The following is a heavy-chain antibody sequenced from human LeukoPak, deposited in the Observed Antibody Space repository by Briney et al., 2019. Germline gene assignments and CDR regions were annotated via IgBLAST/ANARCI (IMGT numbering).Heavy chain of an antibody. CDR3: ARGRGYCSSTSCPLDRDAFDI. Sequence: PGESLRLSCAASGFSFSSYSMNWVRQAPGKGLEWVSYISSSSSTIYYADSVKGRFTISRDNAKNSLYLQMNSLRAEDTAVYHCARGRGYCSSTSCPLDRDAFDIWGQGTMVTVSS. V-gene: IGHV3-48*01. CDR1: GFSFSSYS. CDR2: ISSSSSTI. D-gene: IGHD2-2*01. J-gene: IGHJ3*02.